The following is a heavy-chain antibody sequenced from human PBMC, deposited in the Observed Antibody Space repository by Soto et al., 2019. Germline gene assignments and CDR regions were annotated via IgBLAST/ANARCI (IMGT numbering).Heavy chain of an antibody. CDR3: AGHYTRSWVQNF. J-gene: IGHJ4*02. V-gene: IGHV4-31*03. Sequence: SETLSLTCTVSGVSISSGGYYWSWVRQHPGKGLEWMGLIYYSGSTYYNPSLKGRLTISADTSKNQFSLKLSSVTAADTAVHYGAGHYTRSWVQNFWGQGALVNVAS. D-gene: IGHD3-3*01. CDR2: IYYSGST. CDR1: GVSISSGGYY.